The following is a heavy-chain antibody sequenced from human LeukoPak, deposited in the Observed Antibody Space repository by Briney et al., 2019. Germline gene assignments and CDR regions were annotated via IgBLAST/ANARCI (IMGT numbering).Heavy chain of an antibody. V-gene: IGHV3-33*06. CDR1: GFSFSSYA. Sequence: GGSLRLSCAASGFSFSSYAMHWVRQAPGKGLEWVAGIWYDGSNQYYADSVRGRFTISRDNSKNTLHLQMNSLRAEDTAAYYCVKSGPDFGDLPSEYYFDFWGQGTLVTVSS. CDR2: IWYDGSNQ. J-gene: IGHJ4*02. D-gene: IGHD4-17*01. CDR3: VKSGPDFGDLPSEYYFDF.